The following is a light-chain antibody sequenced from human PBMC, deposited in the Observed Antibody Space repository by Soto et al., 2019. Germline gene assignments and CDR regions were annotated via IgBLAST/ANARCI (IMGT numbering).Light chain of an antibody. J-gene: IGKJ4*01. CDR1: QSVFYSSNNKNY. V-gene: IGKV4-1*01. CDR3: QQYFRAPIT. Sequence: DIVSTQCPYTLTVPLRGTATINCMSIQSVFYSSNNKNYLAWYQQKPGQPPRLLIYWASTRDSGVPDRFSGSGSGTDFTLTINGLQAEDAAVYSCQQYFRAPITFGGGTKWIS. CDR2: WAS.